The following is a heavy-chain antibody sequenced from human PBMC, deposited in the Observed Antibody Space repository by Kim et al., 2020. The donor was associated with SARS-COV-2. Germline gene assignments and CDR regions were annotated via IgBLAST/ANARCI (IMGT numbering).Heavy chain of an antibody. J-gene: IGHJ4*02. CDR3: AKASAARLSPLDY. V-gene: IGHV3-30*18. D-gene: IGHD3-10*01. CDR1: GFTFSSYG. Sequence: GGSLRLSCASSGFTFSSYGMHWVRQAPGKGLEWVAVISYDGSNKYYADSVKGRFTISRDNSKNTLYLQMNSLRAEDTAVYYCAKASAARLSPLDYWGQGTLVTVSS. CDR2: ISYDGSNK.